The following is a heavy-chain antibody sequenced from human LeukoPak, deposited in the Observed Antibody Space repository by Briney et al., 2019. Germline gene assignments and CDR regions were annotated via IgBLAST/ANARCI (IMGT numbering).Heavy chain of an antibody. V-gene: IGHV1-2*06. CDR3: ARLYCSSTSCPPFDY. Sequence: ASVKVSCKASGYTFTGYYMHWVRQAPGQGLEWMGRINPNSGGTNYAQKFLGRVTMTRDTSISTAYMELSRLRSDDTAVYYCARLYCSSTSCPPFDYWGQGTLVTVSS. CDR1: GYTFTGYY. J-gene: IGHJ4*02. D-gene: IGHD2-2*01. CDR2: INPNSGGT.